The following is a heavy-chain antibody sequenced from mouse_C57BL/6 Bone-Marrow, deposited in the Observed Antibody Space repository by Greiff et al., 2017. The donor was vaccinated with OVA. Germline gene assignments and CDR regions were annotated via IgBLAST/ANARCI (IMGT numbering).Heavy chain of an antibody. D-gene: IGHD1-1*01. CDR3: ERRGITTVEMDY. Sequence: QVQLQQPGAELVRPGSSVKLSCKASGYTFTSYWMDWVKQRPGQGLEWIGNIYPSDSETHYNQKFKDKATLTVDKSSSTAYMQLSSLTSEDSAVYYCERRGITTVEMDYWGQGTSVTVSS. J-gene: IGHJ4*01. V-gene: IGHV1-61*01. CDR2: IYPSDSET. CDR1: GYTFTSYW.